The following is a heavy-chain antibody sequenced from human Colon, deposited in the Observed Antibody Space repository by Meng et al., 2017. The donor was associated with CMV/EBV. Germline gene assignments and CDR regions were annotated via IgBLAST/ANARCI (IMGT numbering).Heavy chain of an antibody. Sequence: SVKVSCKASGFTFSTLQWVRQPRGQRPEWIGWVVLVSGNTHFAPEFRGRATISWDMSASTSHMELSTLRTDDTAVYFCVGGDGPNKYSTFWGQGTLVTVSS. J-gene: IGHJ4*02. CDR2: VVLVSGNT. V-gene: IGHV1-58*01. CDR3: VGGDGPNKYSTF. D-gene: IGHD2-15*01. CDR1: GFTFST.